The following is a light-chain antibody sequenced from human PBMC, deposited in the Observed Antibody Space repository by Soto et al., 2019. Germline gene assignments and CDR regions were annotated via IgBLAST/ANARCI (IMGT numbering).Light chain of an antibody. J-gene: IGLJ1*01. CDR1: NIGSES. CDR3: QAWYSSTDLSV. Sequence: SYELTQPPSVSVAQGQTARITCGGNNIGSESVHWYQQRPGQAPVLVVYDDSDRPSGIPERFSGSNSANTATLTISRVEAGDEAEYYCQAWYSSTDLSVFGSRPKVTV. V-gene: IGLV3-21*02. CDR2: DDS.